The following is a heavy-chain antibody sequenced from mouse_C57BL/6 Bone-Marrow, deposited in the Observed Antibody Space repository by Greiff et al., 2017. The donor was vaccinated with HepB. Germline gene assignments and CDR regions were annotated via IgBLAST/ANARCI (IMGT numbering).Heavy chain of an antibody. D-gene: IGHD1-1*01. V-gene: IGHV3-6*01. J-gene: IGHJ3*01. Sequence: ESGPGLVKPSQSLSLTCSVTGYSITSGYYWNWIRQFPGNKLEWMGYISYDGSNNYNPSLKNRISITRDTSKNQFFLKLNSVTTEDTATYYCAREGIRSFAYWGQGTLVTVSA. CDR3: AREGIRSFAY. CDR1: GYSITSGYY. CDR2: ISYDGSN.